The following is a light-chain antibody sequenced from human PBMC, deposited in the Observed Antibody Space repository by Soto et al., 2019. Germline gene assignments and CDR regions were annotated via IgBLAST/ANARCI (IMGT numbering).Light chain of an antibody. CDR2: EVY. V-gene: IGLV2-8*01. Sequence: QSVLTQPPSASGSPGQSVTISCTGTNNDVGGYNYVSWYQNHPGKAPKLIIYEVYKRPSGVPDRFSGSKSGNTAALTVSGLQAEDEADYYCSSYVGTNSYVFGTGTKVTVL. CDR3: SSYVGTNSYV. J-gene: IGLJ1*01. CDR1: NNDVGGYNY.